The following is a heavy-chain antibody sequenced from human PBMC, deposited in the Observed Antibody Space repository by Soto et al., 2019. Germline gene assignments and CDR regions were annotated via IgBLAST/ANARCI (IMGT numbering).Heavy chain of an antibody. J-gene: IGHJ4*02. CDR1: GFTVSNNY. V-gene: IGHV3-53*01. CDR3: AAERGGGGY. CDR2: IYSGGYT. D-gene: IGHD1-26*01. Sequence: EVQLVESGGGLIQPGGSLRLSCAVSGFTVSNNYMSWVRQAPGKGLEGVSVIYSGGYTAYGDSVKGRFTISRDNSKNTFYHQINSLRADASAGYYWAAERGGGGYWGQGTLVTVSS.